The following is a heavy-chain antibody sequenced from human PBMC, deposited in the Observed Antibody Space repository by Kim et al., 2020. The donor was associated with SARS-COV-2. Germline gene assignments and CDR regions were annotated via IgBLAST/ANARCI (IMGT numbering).Heavy chain of an antibody. D-gene: IGHD2-15*01. V-gene: IGHV3-21*01. CDR1: GFTFSSYS. J-gene: IGHJ4*02. CDR2: ISSSSSYI. Sequence: GGSLRLSCAASGFTFSSYSMNWVRQAPGKGLEWVSSISSSSSYIYYADSVKGRFTISRDNAKNSLYLQMNSLRAEDTAVYYCARVEYCSGGSCDDYFDYWGQGTLVTVSS. CDR3: ARVEYCSGGSCDDYFDY.